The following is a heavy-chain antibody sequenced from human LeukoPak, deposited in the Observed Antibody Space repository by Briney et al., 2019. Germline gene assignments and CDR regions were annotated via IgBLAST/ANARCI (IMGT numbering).Heavy chain of an antibody. CDR3: ARAQGDHRYCSGGSCYSYYYYYMDV. Sequence: SETLSLTCTVSGGSISSYYWSWIRQPAGKGLEWIGRIYTSGSTNYNPSLKSRVTMSVDTSKNQFSLKLSSVTAADTAVYYCARAQGDHRYCSGGSCYSYYYYYMDVWGKGTTVTVSS. CDR1: GGSISSYY. CDR2: IYTSGST. D-gene: IGHD2-15*01. J-gene: IGHJ6*03. V-gene: IGHV4-4*07.